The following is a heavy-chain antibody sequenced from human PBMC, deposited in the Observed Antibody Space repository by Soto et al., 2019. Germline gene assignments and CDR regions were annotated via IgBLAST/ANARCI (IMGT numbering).Heavy chain of an antibody. V-gene: IGHV5-10-1*01. CDR1: GYSFTRYW. J-gene: IGHJ4*01. CDR3: AKLRTAAVGSDLED. Sequence: GESLKLSCKGFGYSFTRYWISWVRQMPGKGLEWMGRIDPSDSYTNYSPSLQGHVTISVDKSISTAYLQWSSLRASDTGMYYCAKLRTAAVGSDLEDWGHGTLVTVSS. CDR2: IDPSDSYT. D-gene: IGHD4-17*01.